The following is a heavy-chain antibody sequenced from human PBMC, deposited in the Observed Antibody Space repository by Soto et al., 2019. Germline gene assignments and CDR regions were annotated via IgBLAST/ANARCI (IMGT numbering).Heavy chain of an antibody. Sequence: GGSLRLSCAASGFTFISYGMHWVRQAPGKGLEWVAVISYDGSNKYYADSVKGRFTISRDNSKNTLYLQMNSLRAEDTAVYYCARDTCSSTSCYVAYFQHWGQGTLVTVSS. CDR2: ISYDGSNK. CDR3: ARDTCSSTSCYVAYFQH. D-gene: IGHD2-2*01. V-gene: IGHV3-30*19. J-gene: IGHJ1*01. CDR1: GFTFISYG.